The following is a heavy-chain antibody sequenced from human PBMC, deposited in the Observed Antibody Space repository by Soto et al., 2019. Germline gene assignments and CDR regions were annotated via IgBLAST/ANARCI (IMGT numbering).Heavy chain of an antibody. CDR2: MNPNSGNT. CDR3: ARERTGTTSMDV. CDR1: GYTFTSYD. J-gene: IGHJ6*02. Sequence: QVQLVQSGAEVKKPGASVKVSCKASGYTFTSYDINWVRQATGQGLEWMGWMNPNSGNTGYAQKFPGRVNMTRNTSLSTAYMELSSLRSEDTAVYYCARERTGTTSMDVWGQGTTVTVSS. D-gene: IGHD1-1*01. V-gene: IGHV1-8*01.